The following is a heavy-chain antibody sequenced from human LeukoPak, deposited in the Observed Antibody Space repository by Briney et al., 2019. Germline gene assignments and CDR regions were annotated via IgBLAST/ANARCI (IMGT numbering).Heavy chain of an antibody. Sequence: GGSLRLSCAASGFTFSDYYMSWIRQAPGKGLEWVSYISSSGSTIYYADSVKGRFTISRDNAKNSLYLQMNSLRAEDTAVYYCARTGCINGVCYFTPVFDYWGQGTLVTVSS. CDR2: ISSSGSTI. V-gene: IGHV3-11*01. CDR1: GFTFSDYY. D-gene: IGHD2-8*01. J-gene: IGHJ4*02. CDR3: ARTGCINGVCYFTPVFDY.